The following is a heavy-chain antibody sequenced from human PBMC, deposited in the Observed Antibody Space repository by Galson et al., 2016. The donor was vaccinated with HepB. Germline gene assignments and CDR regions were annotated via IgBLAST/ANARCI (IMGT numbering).Heavy chain of an antibody. J-gene: IGHJ5*02. CDR1: GFSIAEFY. CDR3: ARRLRGYDGKGANWFDP. Sequence: SLRLSCAASGFSIAEFYMSWIRQAPGKGLEWISYISSSSSNIYYADSVKGRFTISRDNAKNSLYLQMNSLRAEDTAMYYCARRLRGYDGKGANWFDPWGQGILVIVSS. D-gene: IGHD5-12*01. CDR2: ISSSSSNI. V-gene: IGHV3-11*01.